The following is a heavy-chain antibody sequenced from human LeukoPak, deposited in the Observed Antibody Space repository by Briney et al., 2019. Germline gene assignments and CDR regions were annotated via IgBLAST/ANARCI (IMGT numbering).Heavy chain of an antibody. CDR1: GGTFSSSA. Sequence: ASVKVSGKASGGTFSSSAISWVRPAPGQGLEWMRGIIPIFGTANYAQKFQGRVTITTDESTSTAYMELSSLRSEDTAVYYCARIVFLYRGWLPNKTYYMDVWGKGTTVTVSS. CDR2: IIPIFGTA. V-gene: IGHV1-69*05. CDR3: ARIVFLYRGWLPNKTYYMDV. D-gene: IGHD6-19*01. J-gene: IGHJ6*03.